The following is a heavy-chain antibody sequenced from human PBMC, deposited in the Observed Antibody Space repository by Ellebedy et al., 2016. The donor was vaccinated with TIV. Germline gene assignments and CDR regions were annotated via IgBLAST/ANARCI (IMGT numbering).Heavy chain of an antibody. Sequence: MPSETLSLTCAVYGGSSSGYFWSWFRPPTGKGLEWIGVFHHVGGTTYNPSLKSRVTISDDRAQNQFTLRRNSGTAADTAVYYCATWETTVNKRHYWGQGTLVIVSS. CDR3: ATWETTVNKRHY. V-gene: IGHV4-34*01. CDR2: FHHVGGT. D-gene: IGHD4-17*01. J-gene: IGHJ4*02. CDR1: GGSSSGYF.